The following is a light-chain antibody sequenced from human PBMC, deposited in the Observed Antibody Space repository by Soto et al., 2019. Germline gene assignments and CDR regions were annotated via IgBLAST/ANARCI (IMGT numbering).Light chain of an antibody. CDR2: AAS. J-gene: IGKJ5*01. Sequence: DIQMTQSPSSVSASVGDRVSFTCRASQDISNLLAWYQHKPGKAPKLLIYAASSLQSGVPSRFSGSGSGTDFTLTISSLQPEDFATYYCQQANSFPITFGQGTRLEIK. V-gene: IGKV1-12*01. CDR1: QDISNL. CDR3: QQANSFPIT.